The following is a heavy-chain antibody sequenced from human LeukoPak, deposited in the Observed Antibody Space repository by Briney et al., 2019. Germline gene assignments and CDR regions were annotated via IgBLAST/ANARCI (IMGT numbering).Heavy chain of an antibody. CDR3: ARGRTYYYDSSGPESGY. Sequence: SETLSLTCAVYGGSFRGYYWSWIRQPPGKGLEWIGEINHSGSTNYTPYLKSRVTISVDTSRNQFSLKLSSVTAADTAVYYCARGRTYYYDSSGPESGYWGQGTLVTVSS. CDR1: GGSFRGYY. D-gene: IGHD3-22*01. V-gene: IGHV4-34*01. J-gene: IGHJ4*02. CDR2: INHSGST.